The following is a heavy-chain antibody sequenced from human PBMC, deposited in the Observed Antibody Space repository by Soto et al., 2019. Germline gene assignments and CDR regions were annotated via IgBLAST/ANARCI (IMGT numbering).Heavy chain of an antibody. J-gene: IGHJ6*01. CDR2: IWYDGSTK. CDR3: ARHMDFVDIVSTIVPHYSFSGMDV. V-gene: IGHV3-33*01. Sequence: QVHVVESGGGVVQAGGSLRLSWEVSGFTFSRYGMHWVLQAPGRGLDWVAFIWYDGSTKNDGDSVKGRFTVSRDELKKKAYLQMKNLQPEDTAVHYCARHMDFVDIVSTIVPHYSFSGMDVWGQGTTVTVSS. CDR1: GFTFSRYG. D-gene: IGHD5-12*01.